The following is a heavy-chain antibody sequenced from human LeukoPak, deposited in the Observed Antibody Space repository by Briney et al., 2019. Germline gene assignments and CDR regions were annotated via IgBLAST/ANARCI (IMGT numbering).Heavy chain of an antibody. CDR3: ARSSGHYSFLFYMHV. Sequence: ASVKVSCKASGYTFTSYYMHWVRQAPGQGLEWVGIINPSGDPTTYAQKFQGRVTMTSDMSTSTVYMELGSLRSEDTAVYYCARSSGHYSFLFYMHVWGKGTTVTVSS. V-gene: IGHV1-46*01. CDR1: GYTFTSYY. D-gene: IGHD3-22*01. CDR2: INPSGDPT. J-gene: IGHJ6*03.